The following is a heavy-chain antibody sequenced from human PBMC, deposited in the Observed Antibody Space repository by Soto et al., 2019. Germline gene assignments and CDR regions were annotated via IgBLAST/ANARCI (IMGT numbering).Heavy chain of an antibody. Sequence: VQLVQSGAEVKKPGSSVKISCTTSGDILSGYTFSWVRQAPGQGLEWMGRIITIIGAPFSTQKFQDRVALTVDMSTTTVYVDRRSLTSEDKAVYYCARVSGTTECTRGMDVWGTGSTVTVSS. D-gene: IGHD1-1*01. CDR1: GDILSGYT. J-gene: IGHJ6*04. V-gene: IGHV1-69*08. CDR2: IITIIGAP. CDR3: ARVSGTTECTRGMDV.